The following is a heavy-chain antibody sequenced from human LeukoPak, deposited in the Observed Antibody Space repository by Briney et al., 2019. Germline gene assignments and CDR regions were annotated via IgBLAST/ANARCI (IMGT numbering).Heavy chain of an antibody. CDR1: GGSISSSTYY. Sequence: PSQTLSLTCSVSGGSISSSTYYWGWIRQPPGKGLEWIGSIYYSGSTYYNPSLKSRVTISVDTSKNQFSLKLSSVTAADTAVYYCARDWEGDLDYWGQGTLVTVSS. D-gene: IGHD1-26*01. V-gene: IGHV4-39*07. J-gene: IGHJ4*02. CDR3: ARDWEGDLDY. CDR2: IYYSGST.